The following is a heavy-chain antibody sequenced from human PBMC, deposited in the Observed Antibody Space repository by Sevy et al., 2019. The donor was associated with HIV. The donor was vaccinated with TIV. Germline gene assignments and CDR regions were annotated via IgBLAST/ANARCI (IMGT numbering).Heavy chain of an antibody. CDR3: ARQFYGSADY. Sequence: GGSLRLSCAASGFTFSSYWMSWVRQAPGKGLEWVATINQDGSETFYVDSVKGRFTISRHNPRKSLYLQMNSLSAEDTAVYYCARQFYGSADYWGQGTLVTVSS. V-gene: IGHV3-7*01. J-gene: IGHJ4*02. CDR2: INQDGSET. D-gene: IGHD3-10*01. CDR1: GFTFSSYW.